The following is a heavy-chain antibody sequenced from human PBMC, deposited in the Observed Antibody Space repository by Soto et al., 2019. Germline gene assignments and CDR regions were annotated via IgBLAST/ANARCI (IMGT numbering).Heavy chain of an antibody. V-gene: IGHV1-18*01. CDR3: ARGRYGDY. CDR2: ISAHNGNT. D-gene: IGHD1-1*01. CDR1: GYGFTTYA. J-gene: IGHJ4*02. Sequence: QIHLVQSGAEVKMPRASVKVSCKGSGYGFTTYAITWVRQAPGQGLEWMAWISAHNGNTNYAQKLQGRVTVTRDTSTSTAYMELRSVSSDDTAVYYCARGRYGDYWGQGALVTVSS.